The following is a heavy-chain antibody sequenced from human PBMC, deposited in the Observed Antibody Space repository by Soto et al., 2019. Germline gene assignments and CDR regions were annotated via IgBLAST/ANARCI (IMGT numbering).Heavy chain of an antibody. CDR3: ARAPSNTYCSSTSCYVGYYYMDV. D-gene: IGHD2-2*01. V-gene: IGHV1-2*04. CDR1: GYTFTGYY. CDR2: INPNSGGT. J-gene: IGHJ6*03. Sequence: QVPLVQSGAEVKKPGASVKVSCKASGYTFTGYYMHWVRQAPGQGLEWMGWINPNSGGTNYAQKFQGWVTMTRDTSISTAYMELSRLRSDDTAVYYCARAPSNTYCSSTSCYVGYYYMDVWGKGTTVTVSS.